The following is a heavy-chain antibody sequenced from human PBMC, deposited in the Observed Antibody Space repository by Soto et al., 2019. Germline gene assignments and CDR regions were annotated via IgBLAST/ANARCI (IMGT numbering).Heavy chain of an antibody. CDR1: GYTFTSYA. J-gene: IGHJ6*03. V-gene: IGHV1-3*01. D-gene: IGHD2-15*01. CDR2: INAGNGNT. CDR3: ARNGVAATLYYYYYMDV. Sequence: ASVKVSCKASGYTFTSYAMHWVRQAPGQRLEWMGWINAGNGNTKYSQKFQGRVTITRDTSASTAYMELSSQRSEDTAVYYCARNGVAATLYYYYYMDVWGKGTTVTVSS.